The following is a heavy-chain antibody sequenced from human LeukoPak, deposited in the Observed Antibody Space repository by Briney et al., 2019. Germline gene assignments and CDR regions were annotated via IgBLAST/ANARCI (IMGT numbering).Heavy chain of an antibody. D-gene: IGHD4-17*01. J-gene: IGHJ4*02. CDR3: AKEHGDYGSYYFDY. V-gene: IGHV1-69*13. Sequence: GAPVKVSCKASGGTFSSYAISWVRQAPGQGLEWMGGIIPIFGTANYAQKFQGRVTITADESTSTAYMELSSLRSEDTAVYYCAKEHGDYGSYYFDYWGQGTLVTVSS. CDR2: IIPIFGTA. CDR1: GGTFSSYA.